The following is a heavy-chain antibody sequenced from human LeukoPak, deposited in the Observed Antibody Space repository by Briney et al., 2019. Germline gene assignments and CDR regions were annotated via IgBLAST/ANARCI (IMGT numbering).Heavy chain of an antibody. D-gene: IGHD6-13*01. CDR2: IYYSGST. CDR1: GGSISNYY. Sequence: SETLSLTCSVSGGSISNYYWSWIRQPPGKGLEWIGYIYYSGSTDHKPSLNSRVSMSVDTSKNQYSLRLSSLTAADTAVYYCARAYTSSCRWFDPWGQGTLVTVSS. V-gene: IGHV4-59*08. CDR3: ARAYTSSCRWFDP. J-gene: IGHJ5*02.